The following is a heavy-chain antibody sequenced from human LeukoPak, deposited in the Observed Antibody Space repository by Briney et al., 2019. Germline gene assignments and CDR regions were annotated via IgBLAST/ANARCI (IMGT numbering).Heavy chain of an antibody. CDR1: GGTFSSYT. Sequence: SVKVSCKASGGTFSSYTISWVRQAPGQGLEWMGGIIPIFGTASYVQKFQGRVTITADESTSTAYMELSSLRSEDTAVYYCARQGYCTNGVCYSWFDPWGQGTLVTVSS. CDR3: ARQGYCTNGVCYSWFDP. D-gene: IGHD2-8*01. V-gene: IGHV1-69*13. J-gene: IGHJ5*02. CDR2: IIPIFGTA.